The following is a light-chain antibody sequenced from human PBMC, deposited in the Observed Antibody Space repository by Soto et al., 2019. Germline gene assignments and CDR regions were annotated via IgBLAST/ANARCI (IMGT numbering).Light chain of an antibody. CDR2: WAS. CDR3: HQNYATPLT. Sequence: DFVLTQSPDSLAVSLGERATSNCRSSRTLLSPADNQNYLAWSRQRPGQPPELLIYWASTRESGVPDRFTGSGSGTDFTLTISSLQAEDVAVYYCHQNYATPLTFGGGTKLEIK. J-gene: IGKJ4*01. V-gene: IGKV4-1*01. CDR1: RTLLSPADNQNY.